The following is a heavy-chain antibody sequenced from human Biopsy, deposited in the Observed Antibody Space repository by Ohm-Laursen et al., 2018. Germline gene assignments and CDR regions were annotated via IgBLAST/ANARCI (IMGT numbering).Heavy chain of an antibody. CDR1: GFTFHTYA. V-gene: IGHV3-23*01. D-gene: IGHD2-21*01. CDR3: VKAYSAIYWFDP. J-gene: IGHJ5*02. CDR2: ISGSGAST. Sequence: SLRLSCAASGFTFHTYAMNWVRQAPGKGLEWVSGISGSGASTYYADSVKGRFTISRDNSKNTLFLQMDSLRADDTAVYYCVKAYSAIYWFDPWGQGTLVTVSS.